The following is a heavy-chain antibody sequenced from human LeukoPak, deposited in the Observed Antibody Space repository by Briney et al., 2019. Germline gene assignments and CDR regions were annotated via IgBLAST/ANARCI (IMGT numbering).Heavy chain of an antibody. D-gene: IGHD2-8*01. CDR3: AKESTAQYCPHGVCYKSGTLDY. CDR1: GYTFTSYY. CDR2: INPSGGSA. Sequence: ASVKVSCKASGYTFTSYYMHWVRQAPGQGLEWMGIINPSGGSASYAQKFQGRVTMTRDMSTSTVYMELSSLRAEDTAVYYCAKESTAQYCPHGVCYKSGTLDYWGQGTLVTVSS. V-gene: IGHV1-46*01. J-gene: IGHJ4*02.